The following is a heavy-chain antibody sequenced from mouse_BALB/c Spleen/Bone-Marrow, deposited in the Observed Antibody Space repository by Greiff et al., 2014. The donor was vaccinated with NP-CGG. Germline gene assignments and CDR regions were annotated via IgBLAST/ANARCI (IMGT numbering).Heavy chain of an antibody. Sequence: QVQLKESGAELVRPGVSVKIFCKGSGYTFPDYALHWGKQSHAKSLEWIGVISTYYGDATYNQKFKGKATMTVDKSSSTAYMELARLTSEDSAIYYCARDLDYWGQGTTLTVSS. CDR1: GYTFPDYA. J-gene: IGHJ2*01. CDR2: ISTYYGDA. V-gene: IGHV1S137*01. CDR3: ARDLDY.